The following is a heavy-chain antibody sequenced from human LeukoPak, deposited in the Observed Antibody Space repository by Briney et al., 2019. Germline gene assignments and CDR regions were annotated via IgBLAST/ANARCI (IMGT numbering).Heavy chain of an antibody. J-gene: IGHJ4*02. V-gene: IGHV4-38-2*02. D-gene: IGHD3-10*01. CDR2: IYYSGST. CDR1: GYSISSGYY. CDR3: ARRLWFGELIYFDY. Sequence: SETLSLTCTVSGYSISSGYYWGWIRQPPGKGLEWIGSIYYSGSTYYNPSLKSRVTISVDTSKNQFSLKLSSVTAADTAVYYCARRLWFGELIYFDYWGQGTLVTVSS.